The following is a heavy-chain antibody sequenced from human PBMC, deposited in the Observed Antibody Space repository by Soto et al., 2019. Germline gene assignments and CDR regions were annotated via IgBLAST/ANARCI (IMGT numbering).Heavy chain of an antibody. CDR1: GYTFTSYG. Sequence: ASVKVSCKASGYTFTSYGISWVRQAPGQGLEWMGWISAYSGNTNYAQKLQGRVTMTRDTSISTAYMELSRLRSDDTAVYYCARTPKNDYGDYYFEYWGQGTLVTVSS. D-gene: IGHD4-17*01. CDR2: ISAYSGNT. V-gene: IGHV1-18*01. J-gene: IGHJ4*02. CDR3: ARTPKNDYGDYYFEY.